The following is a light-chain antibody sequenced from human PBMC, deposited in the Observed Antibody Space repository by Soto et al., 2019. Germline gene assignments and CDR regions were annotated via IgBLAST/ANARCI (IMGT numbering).Light chain of an antibody. CDR2: GAS. J-gene: IGKJ4*01. CDR1: QSVGNH. Sequence: EIVMTQSPATLSVSPGERATLSCRASQSVGNHLAWYQQKPGQAPRLLIYGASNRATGVPARFSGSGSGTDFTLTISRLEPEDFAVYYCQQYGSSPFGGGTKVDIK. V-gene: IGKV3-20*01. CDR3: QQYGSSP.